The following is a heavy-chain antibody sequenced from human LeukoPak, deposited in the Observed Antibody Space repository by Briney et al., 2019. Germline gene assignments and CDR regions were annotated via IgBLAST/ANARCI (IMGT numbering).Heavy chain of an antibody. D-gene: IGHD2-2*01. CDR3: ARDLRYCSSTSCSRYYYYYGMDV. Sequence: GGSLRLSCAASGFTFSSYWMSWVRQAPGKGLEWVANIKQDGSEKYYVDSVKGRFTISRDNAKNSLYLQMNSLRAEDTAVYYCARDLRYCSSTSCSRYYYYYGMDVWGQGTTVTVSS. J-gene: IGHJ6*02. V-gene: IGHV3-7*01. CDR1: GFTFSSYW. CDR2: IKQDGSEK.